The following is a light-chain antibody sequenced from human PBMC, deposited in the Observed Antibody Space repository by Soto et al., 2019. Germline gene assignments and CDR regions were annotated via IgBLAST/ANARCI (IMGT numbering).Light chain of an antibody. Sequence: SYELTQSPSVSVAPGQTAGITCGGDNIEIKSVHWYQQKPGKAPVLVVYDDSDRPSGIPERFSGSNSGNTATLTIRRVEAGDEADYFCQVWDSYSGLVFGGGTKLTVL. CDR3: QVWDSYSGLV. J-gene: IGLJ2*01. CDR2: DDS. V-gene: IGLV3-21*02. CDR1: NIEIKS.